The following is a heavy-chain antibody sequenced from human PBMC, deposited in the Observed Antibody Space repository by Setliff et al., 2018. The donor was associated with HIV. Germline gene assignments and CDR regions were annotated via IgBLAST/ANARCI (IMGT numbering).Heavy chain of an antibody. CDR2: IYTSGST. CDR3: ARVVVRGVTFIAEYFQH. V-gene: IGHV4-4*08. D-gene: IGHD3-10*01. J-gene: IGHJ1*01. CDR1: GGSISSYY. Sequence: PSETLSLTCTVSGGSISSYYWSWIRQPPGKGLEWIGRIYTSGSTNYNPSLKSRVTISVDTSKNQFSLKLSSVTAADTAVYYCARVVVRGVTFIAEYFQHWGQGTLVTVSS.